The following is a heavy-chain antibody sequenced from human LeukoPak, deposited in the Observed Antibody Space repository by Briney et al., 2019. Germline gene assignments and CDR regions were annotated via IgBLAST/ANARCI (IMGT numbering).Heavy chain of an antibody. CDR1: GYTFTGYY. Sequence: ASVKVSCKASGYTFTGYYMHWVRQAPGQGLEWMGWINPNSGGTNYAQKFQGRVTMTRDTSISTAYMELSRLRSDDTAVYYCARDKSSYYDGSGSYPPDYWGQGTLVTVSS. CDR3: ARDKSSYYDGSGSYPPDY. V-gene: IGHV1-2*02. J-gene: IGHJ4*02. D-gene: IGHD3-10*01. CDR2: INPNSGGT.